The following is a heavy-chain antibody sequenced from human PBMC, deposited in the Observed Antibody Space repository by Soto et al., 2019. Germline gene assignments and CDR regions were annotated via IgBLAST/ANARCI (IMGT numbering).Heavy chain of an antibody. CDR3: ARIAASGRGWDV. J-gene: IGHJ6*02. Sequence: EVQLVESGGGLVQPGGSLRLSCVDSGFTFSRYWMSWVRQAPVKGLEWVGNIKQDGSEENYVYSVKGRFTISRDNAKTAIYLQMHSLRAVAPAVYYCARIAASGRGWDVWGQGTTVVVSS. V-gene: IGHV3-7*01. CDR2: IKQDGSEE. D-gene: IGHD6-13*01. CDR1: GFTFSRYW.